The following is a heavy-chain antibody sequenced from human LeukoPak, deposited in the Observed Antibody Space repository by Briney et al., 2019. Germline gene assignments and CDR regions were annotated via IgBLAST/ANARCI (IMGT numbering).Heavy chain of an antibody. V-gene: IGHV1-8*03. Sequence: GSVKVSWKASGYTFTSYVINWVRQATGQGLEWMGWMNPNSGNTEYAQKLQGRVTITRNISISTDYMELTRLRSEDTAVYYRARAVDVEKAGGTDAFDIWGQGTMVTVSS. CDR1: GYTFTSYV. CDR2: MNPNSGNT. D-gene: IGHD3-16*01. J-gene: IGHJ3*02. CDR3: ARAVDVEKAGGTDAFDI.